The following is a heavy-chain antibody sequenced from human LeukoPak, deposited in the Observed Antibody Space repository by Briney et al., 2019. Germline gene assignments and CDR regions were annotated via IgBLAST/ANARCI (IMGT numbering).Heavy chain of an antibody. CDR1: GFNFNTYS. Sequence: GGSLRLSCAVSGFNFNTYSMNWVRQAPGKGPEWVSSISSTSNYIYYAESLKGRFAVSRDNAKNSLYLQMNSLRADDTAVYYCARAGDILLVSYFHFYGMDVWGQGTTVIASS. CDR3: ARAGDILLVSYFHFYGMDV. D-gene: IGHD7-27*01. CDR2: ISSTSNYI. J-gene: IGHJ6*02. V-gene: IGHV3-21*01.